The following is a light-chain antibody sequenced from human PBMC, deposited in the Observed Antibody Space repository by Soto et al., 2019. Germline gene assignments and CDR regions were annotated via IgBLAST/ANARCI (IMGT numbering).Light chain of an antibody. V-gene: IGKV1-5*03. CDR2: KAS. CDR3: QQYNSYPRT. CDR1: QSISSW. Sequence: DIQMTQSPSTRSASVGDRVTITGRASQSISSWLAWYQQKPGKAPKLLIYKASSLESGVPSRFSGSGSGTEFTLTISSLQPDDFATYYCQQYNSYPRTFGQGTKVEIK. J-gene: IGKJ1*01.